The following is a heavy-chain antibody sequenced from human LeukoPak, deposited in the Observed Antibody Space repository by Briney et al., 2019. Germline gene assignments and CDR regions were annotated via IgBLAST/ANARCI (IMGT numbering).Heavy chain of an antibody. D-gene: IGHD2-15*01. J-gene: IGHJ5*02. Sequence: GGSLRLSCAASGFPFSSHAMCWVRQPPGKGLEWVAAISNGKTYYADSVRGRFAISRDDSTNTVYLHVNSLRDEDTALYHCVREAGYCAPVCVKTNWFDPWGQGTLVTVSS. V-gene: IGHV3-23*01. CDR2: ISNGKT. CDR1: GFPFSSHA. CDR3: VREAGYCAPVCVKTNWFDP.